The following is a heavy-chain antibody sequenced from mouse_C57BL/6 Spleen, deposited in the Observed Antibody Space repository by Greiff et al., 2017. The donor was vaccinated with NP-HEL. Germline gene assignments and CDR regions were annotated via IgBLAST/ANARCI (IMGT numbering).Heavy chain of an antibody. Sequence: VQLQQSGPELVKPGASVKISCKASGYAFSSSWMNWVKQRPGKGLEWIGRIYPGDGDTNYNGKFKGKATLTADKSSSTAYMQLSSLTSEDSAVYVCARWTVVADFDYWGQGTTLTVSS. V-gene: IGHV1-82*01. CDR3: ARWTVVADFDY. J-gene: IGHJ2*01. CDR2: IYPGDGDT. D-gene: IGHD1-1*01. CDR1: GYAFSSSW.